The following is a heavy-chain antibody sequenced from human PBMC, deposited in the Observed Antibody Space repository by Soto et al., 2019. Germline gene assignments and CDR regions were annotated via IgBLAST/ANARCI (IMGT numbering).Heavy chain of an antibody. Sequence: PGGSLRLSCAASGFTVSSNYMSWVRQAPGKGLEWVSVIYSGGSTYYADSVKGRFTISRDNSKNTLYLQMNSLRAEDTAVYYCARAGYSSSWDLRYYYYYGMDVWGQGTTVTVSS. V-gene: IGHV3-66*01. CDR3: ARAGYSSSWDLRYYYYYGMDV. D-gene: IGHD6-13*01. CDR1: GFTVSSNY. J-gene: IGHJ6*02. CDR2: IYSGGST.